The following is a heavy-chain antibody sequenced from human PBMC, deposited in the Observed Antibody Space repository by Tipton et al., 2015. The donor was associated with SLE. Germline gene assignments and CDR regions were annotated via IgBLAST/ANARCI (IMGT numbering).Heavy chain of an antibody. CDR1: GGYITNHY. CDR2: IHYSGTT. V-gene: IGHV4-59*11. Sequence: TLSLTCTVSGGYITNHYWNWFRQPPGKGLEWIGYIHYSGTTHDNPSLKSRVTMSVDMSKNQFSLRLTSVTAADTAVYYCARTLGAIAHTVYDAFDIWGQGKMVTVSS. D-gene: IGHD1-26*01. CDR3: ARTLGAIAHTVYDAFDI. J-gene: IGHJ3*02.